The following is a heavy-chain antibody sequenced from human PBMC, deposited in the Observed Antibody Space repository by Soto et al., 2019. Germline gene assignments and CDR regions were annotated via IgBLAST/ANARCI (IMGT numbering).Heavy chain of an antibody. Sequence: SVKVSCKASGGTFGSYAISWVRQAPGQGLEWMGGIIPIFGTANYAQKFQGRFTITADESTSTAYMELSSLRAEDTAVYYCAKDRVDTAMEQVGYYYYYGMDVWGQGTTVTVSS. CDR3: AKDRVDTAMEQVGYYYYYGMDV. CDR1: GGTFGSYA. D-gene: IGHD5-18*01. V-gene: IGHV1-69*13. J-gene: IGHJ6*02. CDR2: IIPIFGTA.